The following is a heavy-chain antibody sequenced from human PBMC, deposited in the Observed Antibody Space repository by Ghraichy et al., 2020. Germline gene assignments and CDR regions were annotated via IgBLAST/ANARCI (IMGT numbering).Heavy chain of an antibody. D-gene: IGHD3-10*01. CDR1: GFTVSSNY. V-gene: IGHV3-66*01. Sequence: GASLRLSCAASGFTVSSNYMSWVRQAPGKGLEWVSVIYSGGSTYYADSVKGRFTISRDNSKNTLYLQMNSLRAEDTAVYYCARDRAVAEFDYWGQGTLVTVSS. CDR2: IYSGGST. CDR3: ARDRAVAEFDY. J-gene: IGHJ4*02.